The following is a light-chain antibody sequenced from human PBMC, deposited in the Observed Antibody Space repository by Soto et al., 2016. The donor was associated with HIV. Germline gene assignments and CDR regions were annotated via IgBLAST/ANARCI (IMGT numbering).Light chain of an antibody. CDR2: QDN. CDR3: QAWDTSTAV. J-gene: IGLJ1*01. Sequence: SYDLTQPPSVSVPPGQTASITCSGDKLGDKYACWYQQKPGQSPVLVIYQDNRRPSGIPERFSGSNSGNTATLTISGTQAMDEADYYCQAWDTSTAVFGTGTKVTVL. CDR1: KLGDKY. V-gene: IGLV3-1*01.